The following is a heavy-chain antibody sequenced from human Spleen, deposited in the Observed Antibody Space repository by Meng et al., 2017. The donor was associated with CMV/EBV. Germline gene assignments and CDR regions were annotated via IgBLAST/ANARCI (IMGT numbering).Heavy chain of an antibody. Sequence: GESLKISCAASGFKFDEYGMSWVRQAPGKGLEWVSGINWNGGSTTYADSVTGRFTISRDNAQHSLYLQMNSLRAEDTALYYCSRDRMTSTSCYSFDPLGPGTLVTVSS. CDR2: INWNGGST. J-gene: IGHJ5*02. V-gene: IGHV3-20*04. D-gene: IGHD2-2*01. CDR3: SRDRMTSTSCYSFDP. CDR1: GFKFDEYG.